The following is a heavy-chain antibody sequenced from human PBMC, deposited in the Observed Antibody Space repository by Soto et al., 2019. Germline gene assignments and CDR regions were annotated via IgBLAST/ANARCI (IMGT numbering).Heavy chain of an antibody. CDR2: ISSSSSYI. CDR3: ARDRRIAAAGTALDY. V-gene: IGHV3-21*01. J-gene: IGHJ4*02. CDR1: GFTFSSYS. Sequence: EVQLVESGGGLVQPGGSLRLSCAASGFTFSSYSMNWVRQAPGKGLEWVSSISSSSSYIYYADSVKGRFTISRDNAKNSLYLQMNSLRAEDTAVYYCARDRRIAAAGTALDYWGQGTLVTVSS. D-gene: IGHD6-13*01.